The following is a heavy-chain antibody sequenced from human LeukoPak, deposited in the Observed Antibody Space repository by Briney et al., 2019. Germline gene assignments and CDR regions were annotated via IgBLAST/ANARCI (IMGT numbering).Heavy chain of an antibody. J-gene: IGHJ4*02. CDR3: ARTYYYDSIGPYYFDY. Sequence: GGSLRLSCAASGFTVSSNYMSWVRQAPGKGLEWVSVIYSGGSTYYADSVKGRFTISRDNSKSTLYLQMNSLRAEDTAVYYCARTYYYDSIGPYYFDYWGQGTLVTVSS. D-gene: IGHD3-22*01. CDR1: GFTVSSNY. V-gene: IGHV3-66*01. CDR2: IYSGGST.